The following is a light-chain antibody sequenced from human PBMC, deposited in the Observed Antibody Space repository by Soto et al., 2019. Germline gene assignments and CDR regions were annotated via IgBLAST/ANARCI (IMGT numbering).Light chain of an antibody. Sequence: QPVLTQSPSASASLGASVKVTCTLSSGSSNYAIAWHQQQPEKGPRFLMKLNSDGTHTKGDGIPDRFSGSSSGTERYLTISSLQSDDEADYYCQTWGTADVIFGGGTKLTVL. J-gene: IGLJ2*01. CDR2: LNSDGTH. CDR3: QTWGTADVI. CDR1: SGSSNYA. V-gene: IGLV4-69*01.